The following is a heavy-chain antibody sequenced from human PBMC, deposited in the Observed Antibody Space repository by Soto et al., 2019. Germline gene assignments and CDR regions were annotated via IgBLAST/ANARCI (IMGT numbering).Heavy chain of an antibody. D-gene: IGHD1-1*01. CDR3: ARDLGWNELLNTYFYGMDV. V-gene: IGHV3-53*05. J-gene: IGHJ6*02. Sequence: EVQLVETGGGLIQPGGSLRLSCEVSGFSVSDSSMSWVRQAPGKGLEWVSVFYRGGSTDYADSVKGRGTVSRDTFKNTLILQMDSLTVEDTAVDFCARDLGWNELLNTYFYGMDVWGQGTTGTVS. CDR2: FYRGGST. CDR1: GFSVSDSS.